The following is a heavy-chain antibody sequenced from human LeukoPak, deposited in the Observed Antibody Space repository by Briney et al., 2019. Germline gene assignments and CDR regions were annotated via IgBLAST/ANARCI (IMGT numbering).Heavy chain of an antibody. V-gene: IGHV3-30*02. J-gene: IGHJ4*02. CDR2: LRKDATYS. CDR1: GFPFSSYG. D-gene: IGHD1-26*01. Sequence: PGGSLRLSCAASGFPFSSYGLHWVRQTPDKGLQWVAYLRKDATYSNYADSVRGRFTISRDNSKNTLDLQMSSLRVEDTAVYYCASGGPTRATFDYWGQGTLVTVSS. CDR3: ASGGPTRATFDY.